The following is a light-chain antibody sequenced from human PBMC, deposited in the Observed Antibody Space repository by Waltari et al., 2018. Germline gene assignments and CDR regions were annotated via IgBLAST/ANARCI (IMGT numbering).Light chain of an antibody. CDR1: QTIDNY. V-gene: IGKV1-5*01. Sequence: DIQMTQSPSTLSASVGDRVTITCRASQTIDNYLAGYQPKPGEAPKVMIYDASTLETGVPSRFSGSGFGTEFSLTISSLQPDDFATYWCQQYNIYSPQAFGQGTKVEVK. CDR2: DAS. J-gene: IGKJ1*01. CDR3: QQYNIYSPQA.